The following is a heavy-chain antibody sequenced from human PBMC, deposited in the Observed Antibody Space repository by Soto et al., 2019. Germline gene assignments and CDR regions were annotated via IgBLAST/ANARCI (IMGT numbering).Heavy chain of an antibody. J-gene: IGHJ4*02. CDR3: AASGYDKFVDY. V-gene: IGHV3-73*01. Sequence: PGGSLRLSCADSGFTFSGSSMHWVRQASGKGLELVARIRSKANSYATTYGASVRGRFTISRDDSKNTAYLQMNSLKTDDTAVYYCAASGYDKFVDYWGQGSLVTVSS. CDR2: IRSKANSYAT. D-gene: IGHD5-12*01. CDR1: GFTFSGSS.